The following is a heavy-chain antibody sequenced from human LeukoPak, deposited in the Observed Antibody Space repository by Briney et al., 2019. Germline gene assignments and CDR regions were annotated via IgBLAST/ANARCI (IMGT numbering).Heavy chain of an antibody. CDR2: ISGRGGST. CDR1: GFTFSSYA. V-gene: IGHV3-23*01. Sequence: GGSLRLSCAASGFTFSSYAMNWVRQAPGKGLEWVSNISGRGGSTYYADSVKGRFTISRDNSKNTLYLQMNSLRAEGTAVYYCAKSVAGTGDPVGYWGQGTLVIVSA. D-gene: IGHD6-19*01. CDR3: AKSVAGTGDPVGY. J-gene: IGHJ4*02.